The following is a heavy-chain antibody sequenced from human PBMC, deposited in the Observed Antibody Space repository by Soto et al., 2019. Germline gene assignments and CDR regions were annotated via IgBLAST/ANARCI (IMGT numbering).Heavy chain of an antibody. CDR1: GFTFIRYE. CDR2: ITTSGTTI. V-gene: IGHV3-48*03. Sequence: PGGSLRLSCAASGFTFIRYEMNWVRQAPGKGLEWVSYITTSGTTIYYADSVKGRFTTSRDNAKNSLFLQMNSLRAEDTAVYYCARGNSPVDVHWGQGTLVTVSS. D-gene: IGHD2-21*01. J-gene: IGHJ4*02. CDR3: ARGNSPVDVH.